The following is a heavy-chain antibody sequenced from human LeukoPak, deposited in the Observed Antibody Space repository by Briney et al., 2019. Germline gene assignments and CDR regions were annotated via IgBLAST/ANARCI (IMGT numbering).Heavy chain of an antibody. V-gene: IGHV3-21*01. CDR2: ISSSSSYI. D-gene: IGHD3-16*01. CDR1: GFTFSSCS. CDR3: ARDLDYDYVWGSPLY. J-gene: IGHJ4*02. Sequence: PGGSLRLSCAASGFTFSSCSMNWVRQAPGKGLEWVSSISSSSSYIYYADSVKGRFTISRDNAKNSLYLQMNSLRAEDTAVYYCARDLDYDYVWGSPLYWGQGTLVTVSS.